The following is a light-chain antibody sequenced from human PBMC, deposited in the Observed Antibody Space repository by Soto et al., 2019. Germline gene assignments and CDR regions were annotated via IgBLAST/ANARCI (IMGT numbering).Light chain of an antibody. CDR2: GAS. CDR1: QSISSY. Sequence: EIFVTQSPATLSVAPREIATLSWRASQSISSYLAWYQQKPGQAPRLLIYGASTRATDIPARFSGGGSGTEFTLTINSLQSEDVAVYYCHQVNDWPRGTFGQGTKVDI. CDR3: HQVNDWPRGT. V-gene: IGKV3-15*01. J-gene: IGKJ1*01.